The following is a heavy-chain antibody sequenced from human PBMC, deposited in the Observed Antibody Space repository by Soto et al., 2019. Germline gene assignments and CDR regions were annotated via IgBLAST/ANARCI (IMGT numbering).Heavy chain of an antibody. V-gene: IGHV4-61*03. CDR2: ISHSGRT. J-gene: IGHJ1*01. CDR3: SKFKYSTSVRYLQH. CDR1: GASLRSGSYY. D-gene: IGHD6-6*01. Sequence: LSLTCTVSGASLRSGSYYWSWIRQPPGKGLEWIGYISHSGRTNYDPSLKSRLTMSVDKSISTAYLQWTSLKASDTAIYYCSKFKYSTSVRYLQHWGQGTPVTVSS.